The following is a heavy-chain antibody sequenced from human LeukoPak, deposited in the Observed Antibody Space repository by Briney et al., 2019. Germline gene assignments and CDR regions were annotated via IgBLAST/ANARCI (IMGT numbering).Heavy chain of an antibody. CDR3: AKSGSGYYI. Sequence: GGSLRLSCAASGFTFSSSAMSWVRQAPGKGLEWVSSITGSGRGDSTNYADSVKGRFTISRDNSKSTLYLQMNSLRAEDTAIYYCAKSGSGYYIWGQGTLVTVSS. CDR2: ITGSGRGDST. D-gene: IGHD3-3*01. J-gene: IGHJ4*02. CDR1: GFTFSSSA. V-gene: IGHV3-23*01.